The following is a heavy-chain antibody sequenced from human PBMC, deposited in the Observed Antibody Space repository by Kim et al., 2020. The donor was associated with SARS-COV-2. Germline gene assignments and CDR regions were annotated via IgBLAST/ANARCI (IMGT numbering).Heavy chain of an antibody. CDR3: ARDAREGDSGSYSGLNH. D-gene: IGHD1-26*01. J-gene: IGHJ5*02. CDR2: INHSGST. V-gene: IGHV4-34*01. Sequence: SETLSLTCAVYGGSFSGYYWSWIRQPPGKGLEWIGEINHSGSTNYNPSLKSRVTISVDTSKNQFSLKLSSVTAADTAVYYCARDAREGDSGSYSGLNHWGQGTLVTVSS. CDR1: GGSFSGYY.